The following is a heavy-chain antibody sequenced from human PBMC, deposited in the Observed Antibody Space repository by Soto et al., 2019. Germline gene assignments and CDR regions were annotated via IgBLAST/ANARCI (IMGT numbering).Heavy chain of an antibody. V-gene: IGHV3-23*01. D-gene: IGHD3-22*01. Sequence: GGSLRLSCAASGFTFSSYAMSWVRQAPGKGLEWVSAISGSGGSTYYADSVKGRFTISRDNSKNTLYLQMNSLRAEDTAVYYCAKDLTPDSGYPGRDDYWGQGTLVTVSS. CDR1: GFTFSSYA. CDR3: AKDLTPDSGYPGRDDY. J-gene: IGHJ4*02. CDR2: ISGSGGST.